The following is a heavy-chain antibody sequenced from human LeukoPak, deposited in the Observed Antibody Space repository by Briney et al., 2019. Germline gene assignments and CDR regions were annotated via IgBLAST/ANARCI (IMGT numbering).Heavy chain of an antibody. Sequence: GASVTVSCTVSGYTLTELSMHWVRQAPGKGLEWMGGFDPEDGETIYARRFQGRVTMTEDTSTDTAYMELSSLRSEDTAVYYCATRSHTIFGVVIPNDAFDIWGQGTMVTVSS. D-gene: IGHD3-3*01. J-gene: IGHJ3*02. V-gene: IGHV1-24*01. CDR1: GYTLTELS. CDR3: ATRSHTIFGVVIPNDAFDI. CDR2: FDPEDGET.